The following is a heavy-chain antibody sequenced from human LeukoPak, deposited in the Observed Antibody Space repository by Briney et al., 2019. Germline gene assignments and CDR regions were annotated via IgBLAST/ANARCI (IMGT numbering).Heavy chain of an antibody. CDR2: IYPGDSDT. J-gene: IGHJ3*02. Sequence: GESLKISCRGSGYKFSNHWIGWVRQMPGKGLEWMGIIYPGDSDTRYSPSFQGQVTISADKSISTAYLQWSSLKASDTAMYYCARSPYSSGYSTHPFDIWGQGTMVTVSS. V-gene: IGHV5-51*01. CDR3: ARSPYSSGYSTHPFDI. CDR1: GYKFSNHW. D-gene: IGHD3-22*01.